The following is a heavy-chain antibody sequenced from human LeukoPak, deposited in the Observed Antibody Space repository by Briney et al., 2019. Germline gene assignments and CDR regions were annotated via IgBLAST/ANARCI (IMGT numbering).Heavy chain of an antibody. CDR1: GYTFTGYY. J-gene: IGHJ5*02. CDR3: ASSGYYDSSGYSGWFDP. Sequence: GASVKVSCKASGYTFTGYYMHWVRQAPGQGLEWMGWINPNSGGTNYAQKFQGRVTMTRDTSISTAYMELSRLRSDDTAVYYCASSGYYDSSGYSGWFDPWGQGTLVTVSS. V-gene: IGHV1-2*02. D-gene: IGHD3-22*01. CDR2: INPNSGGT.